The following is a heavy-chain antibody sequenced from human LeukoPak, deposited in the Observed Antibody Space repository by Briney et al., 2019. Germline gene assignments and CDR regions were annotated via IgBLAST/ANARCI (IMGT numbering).Heavy chain of an antibody. CDR2: INPNSGGT. Sequence: ASVKVSCKASGYTFSAYTMYWVRQVPGRGFEWMGRINPNSGGTRYPQEFQGRVTMTRDTSISTAYMELTSLKSDDTAVYYCVRFENWNDPSGYQEYWGQGTLVTVSS. D-gene: IGHD1-1*01. CDR1: GYTFSAYT. CDR3: VRFENWNDPSGYQEY. J-gene: IGHJ4*02. V-gene: IGHV1-2*06.